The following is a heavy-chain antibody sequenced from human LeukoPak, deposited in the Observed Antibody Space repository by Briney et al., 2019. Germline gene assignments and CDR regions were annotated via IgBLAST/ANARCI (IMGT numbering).Heavy chain of an antibody. J-gene: IGHJ4*02. D-gene: IGHD6-6*01. CDR1: GYSISSGYY. Sequence: SETLSLTCTVSGYSISSGYYWGWIRQPPGKGLEWIGSIYHSGSTYYNPSLKSRVTISLDTSKKQFSLKLSSVTAADTAVYYCARDEESIAARLGPGDYWGQGTLVTVSS. CDR2: IYHSGST. CDR3: ARDEESIAARLGPGDY. V-gene: IGHV4-38-2*02.